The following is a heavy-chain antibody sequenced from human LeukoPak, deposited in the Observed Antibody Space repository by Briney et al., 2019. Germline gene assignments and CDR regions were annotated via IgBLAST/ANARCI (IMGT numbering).Heavy chain of an antibody. CDR3: ARGFGYSNYFDY. J-gene: IGHJ4*02. Sequence: SETLSLTCTVPGGSISSGDYYWSWIRQPPGKGLEWIGYIYYSGSTYYNPSLKSRVTISVDTSKNQFSLKLSSVTAADTAVYYCARGFGYSNYFDYWGQGTLVTVSS. V-gene: IGHV4-30-4*08. D-gene: IGHD4-11*01. CDR1: GGSISSGDYY. CDR2: IYYSGST.